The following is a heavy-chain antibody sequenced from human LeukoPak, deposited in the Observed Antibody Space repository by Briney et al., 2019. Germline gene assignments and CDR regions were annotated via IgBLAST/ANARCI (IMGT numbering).Heavy chain of an antibody. V-gene: IGHV1-46*01. CDR3: ARAWESIAGYYFDY. J-gene: IGHJ4*02. Sequence: ASVKVSCKASGYTFSSYHIHWVRQAPGQGLEWMGRINPSFNPGVDVTSYAQKFQGRVTMTRDISTNTVYMELSSLTSEDTAVYYCARAWESIAGYYFDYWGQGTLVTVSS. CDR1: GYTFSSYH. CDR2: INPSFNPGVDVT. D-gene: IGHD1-26*01.